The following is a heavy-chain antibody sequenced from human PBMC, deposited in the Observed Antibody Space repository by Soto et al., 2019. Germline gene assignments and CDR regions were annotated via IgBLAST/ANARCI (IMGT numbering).Heavy chain of an antibody. Sequence: ASVKVSCKASGYTFTSYDINWVRQATGQGLEWMGWMNPNSGNTGYAQKFQGRVTMTRNTSISTAYMELSSLRSEDTAVYYCERIYASSGYADYWGQGTLVTVSS. J-gene: IGHJ4*02. CDR1: GYTFTSYD. CDR2: MNPNSGNT. D-gene: IGHD3-22*01. V-gene: IGHV1-8*01. CDR3: ERIYASSGYADY.